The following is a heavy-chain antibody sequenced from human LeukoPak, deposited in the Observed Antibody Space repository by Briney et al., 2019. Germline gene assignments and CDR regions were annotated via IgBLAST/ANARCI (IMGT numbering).Heavy chain of an antibody. D-gene: IGHD3-22*01. CDR3: ARVGHYYDSSGYYVNWFDP. V-gene: IGHV4-61*02. Sequence: SETLSLTFTVSGGSISSGSYYWSWIRPPAGKGLEWIGRIHTSGSTNYNPSLKRRVTISVDTAKNQFSLKLSSVTAADTAVYYCARVGHYYDSSGYYVNWFDPWGQGTLVTVSS. CDR2: IHTSGST. CDR1: GGSISSGSYY. J-gene: IGHJ5*02.